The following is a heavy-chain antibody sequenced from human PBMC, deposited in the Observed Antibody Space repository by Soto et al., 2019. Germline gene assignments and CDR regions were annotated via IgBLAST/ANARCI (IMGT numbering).Heavy chain of an antibody. CDR1: GFTFSTHA. Sequence: QVQLVESGGGVVQPGRSLRLSCAASGFTFSTHAMHWVRQAPGKGLECVAIVSFDGSNKYYADSVKGRFTISRDNSKNTLYLQMSGLTPEDTAFYSCASDQTGITTAGGGRIDRWGQGTLVTVSS. J-gene: IGHJ5*02. CDR2: VSFDGSNK. V-gene: IGHV3-30-3*01. CDR3: ASDQTGITTAGGGRIDR. D-gene: IGHD6-13*01.